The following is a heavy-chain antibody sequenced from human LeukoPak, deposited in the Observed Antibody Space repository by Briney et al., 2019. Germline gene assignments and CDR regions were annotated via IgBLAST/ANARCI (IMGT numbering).Heavy chain of an antibody. CDR2: ISYDGTNK. CDR3: AKIRVTDCSSTSCSNDDAFDF. Sequence: GVSLRLSCAASGFTFSSYAMHWVRQAPGKGLEWVAIISYDGTNKYYADSVKGRFTISRDNSKNTLYLQMNSLRAEDTALYYCAKIRVTDCSSTSCSNDDAFDFWGQGTMVTVSS. V-gene: IGHV3-30*04. J-gene: IGHJ3*01. D-gene: IGHD2-2*01. CDR1: GFTFSSYA.